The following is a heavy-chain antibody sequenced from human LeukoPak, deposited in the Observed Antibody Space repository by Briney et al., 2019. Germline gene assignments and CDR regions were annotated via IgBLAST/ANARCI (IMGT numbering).Heavy chain of an antibody. CDR1: GFTFSSYA. CDR2: ISYDGSNK. J-gene: IGHJ4*02. CDR3: ARERGPYYYGSGSYYNALGY. Sequence: GGSLRLSCAASGFTFSSYAMSWVRQAPGKGLEWVAVISYDGSNKYYADSVKGRFTISRDNSKNTLYLQMNSLRAEDTAVYYCARERGPYYYGSGSYYNALGYWGQGTLVTVSS. V-gene: IGHV3-30-3*01. D-gene: IGHD3-10*01.